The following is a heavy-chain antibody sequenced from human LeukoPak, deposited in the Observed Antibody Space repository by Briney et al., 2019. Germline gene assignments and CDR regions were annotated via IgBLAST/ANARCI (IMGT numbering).Heavy chain of an antibody. CDR1: GFTFSGSA. V-gene: IGHV3-73*01. CDR2: IRSKASSYAT. Sequence: GGSLRLSCAASGFTFSGSAMHWVRQASGKGLECVGRIRSKASSYATAYAASVKGRFTISRDDSKNTAYQQMNSLKTEDTAVYYCTRRTRGYSYGPPYFGYWGQGTLVTVSS. D-gene: IGHD5-18*01. CDR3: TRRTRGYSYGPPYFGY. J-gene: IGHJ4*02.